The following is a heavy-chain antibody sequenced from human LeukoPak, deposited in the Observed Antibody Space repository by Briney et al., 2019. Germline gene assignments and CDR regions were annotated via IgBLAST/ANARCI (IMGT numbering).Heavy chain of an antibody. CDR3: ARDRGVTTWFDP. V-gene: IGHV4-59*11. D-gene: IGHD4-11*01. CDR2: ICYSGST. Sequence: PSETLSLTCTVSGGSFSTHYWSWIRQPPGRGLEWIGYICYSGSTNYNPSLKSRVTISVDTSKNQFSLKLSSVTAADTAVYYCARDRGVTTWFDPWGQGTLVTVSS. J-gene: IGHJ5*02. CDR1: GGSFSTHY.